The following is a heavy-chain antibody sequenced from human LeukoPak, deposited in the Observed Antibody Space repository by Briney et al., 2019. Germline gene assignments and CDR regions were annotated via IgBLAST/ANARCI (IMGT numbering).Heavy chain of an antibody. CDR1: GGSISTYY. Sequence: PSETLSRTCTVSGGSISTYYWSWIRQPPGKGLEWIGYIYYSGSTDYNPSLKSRVTISVDTSKNQFSLKLTSVTAADTAVYYCAKRGYLDLWGRGTLVTVSS. V-gene: IGHV4-59*08. J-gene: IGHJ2*01. CDR3: AKRGYLDL. CDR2: IYYSGST. D-gene: IGHD6-13*01.